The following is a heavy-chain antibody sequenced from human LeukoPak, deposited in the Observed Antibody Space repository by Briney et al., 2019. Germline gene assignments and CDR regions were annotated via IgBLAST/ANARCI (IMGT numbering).Heavy chain of an antibody. J-gene: IGHJ4*02. CDR2: INWNGGST. CDR3: ARDGGRSSGWAYYFDN. Sequence: PPGGSLRLSCAASGFTFDDYGMSWVRQAPGKGLEWVSGINWNGGSTGYADSVKGRFTISRDNAKNSLYLQMNSLGAEDTALYYCARDGGRSSGWAYYFDNWGQGTLVTVSS. V-gene: IGHV3-20*04. CDR1: GFTFDDYG. D-gene: IGHD6-19*01.